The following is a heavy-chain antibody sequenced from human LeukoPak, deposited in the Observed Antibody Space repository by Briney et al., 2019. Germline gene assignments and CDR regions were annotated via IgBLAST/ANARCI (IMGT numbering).Heavy chain of an antibody. CDR1: GLTFSTYA. CDR2: VSGSGGST. Sequence: GGSLRLSCAASGLTFSTYAMSWVRQAPRRGPEWVSGVSGSGGSTYYADSVKGRFTISRDNSKNTLYLQMSGLRAEDTAVYYCAKDRAASGTGSYYYMDVWGKGTTVTVSS. CDR3: AKDRAASGTGSYYYMDV. D-gene: IGHD6-13*01. J-gene: IGHJ6*03. V-gene: IGHV3-23*01.